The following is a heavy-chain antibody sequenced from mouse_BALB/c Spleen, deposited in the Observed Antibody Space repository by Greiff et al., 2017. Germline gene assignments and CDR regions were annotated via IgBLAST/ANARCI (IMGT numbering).Heavy chain of an antibody. Sequence: DVMLVESGGGLVQPGGSRKLSCAASGFTFSSFGMHWVRQAPEKGLEWVAYISSGSSTIYYADTVKGRFTISRDNPKNTLFLQMTSLRSEDTAMYYCARGVFAYWGQGTLVTVSA. V-gene: IGHV5-17*02. CDR2: ISSGSSTI. CDR1: GFTFSSFG. CDR3: ARGVFAY. J-gene: IGHJ3*01.